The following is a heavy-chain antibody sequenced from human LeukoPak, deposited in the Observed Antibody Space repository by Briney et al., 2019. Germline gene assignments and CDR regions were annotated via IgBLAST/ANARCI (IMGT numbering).Heavy chain of an antibody. D-gene: IGHD6-19*01. J-gene: IGHJ4*02. CDR2: IYSGGDT. Sequence: PGRSLRLSCAASGFTVSSKYMSWVRQAPGKGLEWVSVIYSGGDTYYADSVKGRYTISRDNSKNMIYLEMSSLKAEDTAVYYCAKERNLEIAVAGTIFDYWGQGTLVTVSS. CDR1: GFTVSSKY. V-gene: IGHV3-66*01. CDR3: AKERNLEIAVAGTIFDY.